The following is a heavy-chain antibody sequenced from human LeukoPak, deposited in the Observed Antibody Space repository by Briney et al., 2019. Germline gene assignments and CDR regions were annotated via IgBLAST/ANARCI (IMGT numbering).Heavy chain of an antibody. D-gene: IGHD3-16*01. CDR2: ISGSGGST. V-gene: IGHV3-23*01. Sequence: GGSLRLSCAASGFTFSDYYMSWVRQAPGKGLEWVSAISGSGGSTYYADSVKGRFTISRDNSKNTLYLQMNSLRAEDTAVYYCAKGLIDVMGYFDYWGQGTLVTVSS. CDR3: AKGLIDVMGYFDY. J-gene: IGHJ4*02. CDR1: GFTFSDYY.